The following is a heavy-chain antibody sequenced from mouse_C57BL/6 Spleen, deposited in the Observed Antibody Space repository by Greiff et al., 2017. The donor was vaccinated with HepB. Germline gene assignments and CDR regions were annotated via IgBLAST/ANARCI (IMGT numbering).Heavy chain of an antibody. CDR2: INPNNGGT. Sequence: VQLQQSGPELVKPGASVKISCKASGYTFTDYYMNWVKQSHGKSLEWIGDINPNNGGTSYNQKFKGKATLTVDKSSSTAYMELRSLTSEDSAVYYCARWRFPFDYWGQGTTLTVSS. J-gene: IGHJ2*01. CDR3: ARWRFPFDY. CDR1: GYTFTDYY. V-gene: IGHV1-26*01.